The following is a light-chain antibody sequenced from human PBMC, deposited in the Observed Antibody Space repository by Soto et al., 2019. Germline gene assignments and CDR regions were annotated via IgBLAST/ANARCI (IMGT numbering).Light chain of an antibody. CDR2: DAS. Sequence: EILLTQSPGTLSLSPGERATLSCRASQSVSNNYLAWYQKKPGQAPRLLIYDASSRATDIPDRFSGSGSGTDFTLTISRLEPEDFGVFYCQQYGSSPTFGGGTKVEIK. J-gene: IGKJ4*01. CDR3: QQYGSSPT. V-gene: IGKV3-20*01. CDR1: QSVSNNY.